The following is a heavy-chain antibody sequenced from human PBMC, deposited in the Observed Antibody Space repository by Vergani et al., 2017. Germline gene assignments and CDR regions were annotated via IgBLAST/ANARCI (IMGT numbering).Heavy chain of an antibody. D-gene: IGHD5-24*01. CDR1: GGTFSSYA. J-gene: IGHJ4*02. CDR3: ARQVSRDGFFDY. V-gene: IGHV1-69*01. Sequence: QVQLVQSGAEVKKPASSVKVSCKASGGTFSSYAISWVREAPGQGLECMGGIIPIFGTANYAQKFQGRVTITADESTSTAYMELSSLSSEDTAVYYCARQVSRDGFFDYWGQGTLVTVSS. CDR2: IIPIFGTA.